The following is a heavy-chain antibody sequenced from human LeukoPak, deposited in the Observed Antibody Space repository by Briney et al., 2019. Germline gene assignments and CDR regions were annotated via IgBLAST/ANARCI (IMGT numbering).Heavy chain of an antibody. Sequence: ASVKVSCKASGYTFTGYYMHWVRQAPGQGLEWMGWINPNSGGTNYAQKFQGWVTMTRDTSISTAYMELSRLRSDDTAVYYCARSPLDITMVRGVIGDWFDPWGQGTLVTVSS. CDR3: ARSPLDITMVRGVIGDWFDP. D-gene: IGHD3-10*01. CDR1: GYTFTGYY. V-gene: IGHV1-2*04. J-gene: IGHJ5*02. CDR2: INPNSGGT.